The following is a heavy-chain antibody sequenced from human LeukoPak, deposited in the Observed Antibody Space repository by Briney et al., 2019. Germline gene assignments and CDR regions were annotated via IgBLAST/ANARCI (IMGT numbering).Heavy chain of an antibody. D-gene: IGHD2-8*01. CDR3: ARAVGVLMVYYFDY. Sequence: PGGSLRLSCVASGFTFSSTLWMNWVRQPPGKGLEWIGEINHSGSTNYNPSLKSRVTISVDTSKNQFSLKLSSVTAADTAVYYCARAVGVLMVYYFDYWGQGTLVTVSS. CDR2: INHSGST. CDR1: GFTFSSTLW. V-gene: IGHV4-4*02. J-gene: IGHJ4*02.